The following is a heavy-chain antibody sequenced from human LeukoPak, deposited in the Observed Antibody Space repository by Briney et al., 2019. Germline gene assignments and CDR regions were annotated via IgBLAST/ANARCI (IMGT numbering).Heavy chain of an antibody. D-gene: IGHD6-6*01. Sequence: PSETLSLTCTVSGGSISSGDYYWSWIRQPPGKGLEWIGYIYYSGSTYYNPSLKSRVSISIDTSKNQFSLKLSSVTAADTAVYYCSSLSSSSSRPFDYWGQGTLVTVSS. V-gene: IGHV4-30-4*01. CDR2: IYYSGST. CDR3: SSLSSSSSRPFDY. J-gene: IGHJ4*02. CDR1: GGSISSGDYY.